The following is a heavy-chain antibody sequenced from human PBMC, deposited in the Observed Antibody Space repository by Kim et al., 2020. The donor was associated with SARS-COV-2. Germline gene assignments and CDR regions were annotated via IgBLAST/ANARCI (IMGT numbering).Heavy chain of an antibody. J-gene: IGHJ5*02. V-gene: IGHV1-3*01. D-gene: IGHD5-12*01. CDR3: ARDRGLVATISNWFDP. Sequence: ASVKVSCKASGYTFTSYAMHWVRQAPGQRLEWMGWINAGNGNTKYSQKFQGRVTITRDTSASTAYMELSSLRSEDTAVYYCARDRGLVATISNWFDPWGQGTLVTVSS. CDR1: GYTFTSYA. CDR2: INAGNGNT.